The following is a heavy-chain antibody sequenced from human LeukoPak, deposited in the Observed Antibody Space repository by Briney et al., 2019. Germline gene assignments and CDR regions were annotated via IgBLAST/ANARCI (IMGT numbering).Heavy chain of an antibody. CDR3: ARYTVTTSAEYFQY. J-gene: IGHJ1*01. Sequence: SETLSLTCTVSGGSISSFYWSWIRQPPGKGLDWIGYIYYSGSTKYNPSLKSRITISIDTSKSQFSLKLSSVTAADTAVYYCARYTVTTSAEYFQYWGQGTLVTVSS. CDR1: GGSISSFY. CDR2: IYYSGST. D-gene: IGHD4-17*01. V-gene: IGHV4-59*01.